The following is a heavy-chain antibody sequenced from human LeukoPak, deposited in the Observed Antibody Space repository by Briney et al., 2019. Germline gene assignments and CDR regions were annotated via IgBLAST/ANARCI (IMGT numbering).Heavy chain of an antibody. CDR3: ATESPITMIVVVSRVDAFDI. D-gene: IGHD3-22*01. J-gene: IGHJ3*02. V-gene: IGHV1-24*01. CDR1: GYTLTELS. Sequence: ASVKVSCKVSGYTLTELSMHWVRQAPGKGLEWMGGFDPEDGETIYAQKFQGRVTMTEDTSTDTAYMGLSSLRSEDTAVYYCATESPITMIVVVSRVDAFDIWGQGTMVTVSS. CDR2: FDPEDGET.